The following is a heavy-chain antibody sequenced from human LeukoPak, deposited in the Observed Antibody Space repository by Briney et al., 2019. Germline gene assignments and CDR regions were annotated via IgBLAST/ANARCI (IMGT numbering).Heavy chain of an antibody. V-gene: IGHV4-39*07. CDR2: IYYSGST. CDR3: ASQIAAAGNGPVDY. CDR1: GGSISSSSYY. Sequence: SETLSLTCTVSGGSISSSSYYWGWIRQPPGKGLEWIRSIYYSGSTYYNPSLKSRVTISVDTSKNQFSLKLSSVTAADTAVYYCASQIAAAGNGPVDYWGQGTLVTVSS. J-gene: IGHJ4*02. D-gene: IGHD6-13*01.